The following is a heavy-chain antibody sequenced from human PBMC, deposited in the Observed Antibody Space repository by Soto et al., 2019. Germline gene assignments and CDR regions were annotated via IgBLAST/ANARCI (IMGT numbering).Heavy chain of an antibody. D-gene: IGHD4-17*01. J-gene: IGHJ6*03. V-gene: IGHV3-9*01. CDR1: GFTFDDYA. CDR3: AKGILDYGVNYDYYYMDV. CDR2: ISWNSGSI. Sequence: PGGSLRLSCAASGFTFDDYAMHWVRQAPGKGLEWVSGISWNSGSIGYADSVKGRFTISRDNAKNSLYLQMNSLRVEDTALYYCAKGILDYGVNYDYYYMDVWGKGTTVTVSS.